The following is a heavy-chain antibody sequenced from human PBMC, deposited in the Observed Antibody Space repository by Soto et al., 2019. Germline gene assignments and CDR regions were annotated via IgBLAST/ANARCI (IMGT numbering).Heavy chain of an antibody. CDR1: GGSFSGYY. Sequence: SETLSLTCAVYGGSFSGYYWTWIRQPPGTGLEWIGEINHSGSTNYNPSLKSRVTISVDTSKNQFSLKLTSVTAADTAVYYCAREQSADKVDYWGQGTLVTVSS. V-gene: IGHV4-34*01. CDR3: AREQSADKVDY. D-gene: IGHD6-19*01. CDR2: INHSGST. J-gene: IGHJ4*02.